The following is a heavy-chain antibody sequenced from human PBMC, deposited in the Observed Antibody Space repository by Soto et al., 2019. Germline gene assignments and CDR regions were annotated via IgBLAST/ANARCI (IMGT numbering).Heavy chain of an antibody. V-gene: IGHV1-69*13. D-gene: IGHD3-22*01. Sequence: SVKVSCKASGGTFSSYATSWVRQAPGQGLEWMGGIIPIFGTANYAQKFQGRVTITADESTSTAYMELSSLRSEDTAVYYCARTTYYYDSSGYYYFDYWGQGTLVTVSS. CDR1: GGTFSSYA. CDR3: ARTTYYYDSSGYYYFDY. J-gene: IGHJ4*02. CDR2: IIPIFGTA.